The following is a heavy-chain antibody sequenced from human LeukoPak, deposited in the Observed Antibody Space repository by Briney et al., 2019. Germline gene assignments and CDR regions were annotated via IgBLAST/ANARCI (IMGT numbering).Heavy chain of an antibody. CDR3: ASDIVATSGDF. CDR1: GFTFSDYY. Sequence: PGGSLRLSCAASGFTFSDYYMSWIRQAPGKGLEWVAYITSSGDDIYYADSAKGRFTISRDNAKNALFLRMSSLRVEDTATYYCASDIVATSGDFWGQGTLVSVSS. V-gene: IGHV3-11*01. CDR2: ITSSGDDI. D-gene: IGHD5-12*01. J-gene: IGHJ4*02.